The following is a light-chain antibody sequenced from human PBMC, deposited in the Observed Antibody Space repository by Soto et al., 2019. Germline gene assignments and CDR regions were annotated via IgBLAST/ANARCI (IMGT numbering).Light chain of an antibody. V-gene: IGKV3-20*01. CDR1: QSLSGNY. CDR2: RAS. CDR3: QHYGASPWT. Sequence: NVLTQSPGTLSLSPGERATLSCRASQSLSGNYLAWYQQKPGQAPRVLIYRASIRATGISARFSGSGSGTDFTLTISRLEPEDFAVYYCQHYGASPWTFGQGTKVEIK. J-gene: IGKJ1*01.